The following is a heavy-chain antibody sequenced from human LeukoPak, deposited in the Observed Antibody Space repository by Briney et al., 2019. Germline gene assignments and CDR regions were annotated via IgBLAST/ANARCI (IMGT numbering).Heavy chain of an antibody. J-gene: IGHJ4*02. CDR3: ARAGIPWNPADC. D-gene: IGHD1-14*01. V-gene: IGHV4-4*02. Sequence: PSGTLSLTCAVSGDSISDSDWWTWVRQPPGKGLEWIGEIRHSGSTNYSPSLKSRVTISIDKSKNQLSLKLSSLTAADTANYFCARAGIPWNPADCWGQGTLVIVSS. CDR1: GDSISDSDW. CDR2: IRHSGST.